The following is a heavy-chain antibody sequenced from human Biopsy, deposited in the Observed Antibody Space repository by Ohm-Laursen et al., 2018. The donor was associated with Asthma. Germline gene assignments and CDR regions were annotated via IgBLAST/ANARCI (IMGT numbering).Heavy chain of an antibody. Sequence: GSLRLSCAASGFMFRSFGMHWVRQAPGKGLVWVARINTDGISTTYADSVKGRFTISRDNAKNTLYLQMNDLRADDTALYYCAREEGHSGSYYLDSWGQGTLVSVSS. J-gene: IGHJ4*02. V-gene: IGHV3-74*03. CDR2: INTDGIST. CDR1: GFMFRSFG. CDR3: AREEGHSGSYYLDS. D-gene: IGHD1-26*01.